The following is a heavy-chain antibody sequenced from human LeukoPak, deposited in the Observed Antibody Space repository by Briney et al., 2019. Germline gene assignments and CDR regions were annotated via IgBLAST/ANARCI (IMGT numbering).Heavy chain of an antibody. D-gene: IGHD3-22*01. Sequence: SETLSLTCTVSGGSISSYYWSWIRQPPGKGLEWIGYIYYSGSTNYNPSLKSRVTISVDTCKNQFSLKLSSVTAADTAVYYCARVIGGYYDSSGYFYYYYYGMDVWGQGTTVTVSS. CDR1: GGSISSYY. CDR3: ARVIGGYYDSSGYFYYYYYGMDV. V-gene: IGHV4-59*01. CDR2: IYYSGST. J-gene: IGHJ6*02.